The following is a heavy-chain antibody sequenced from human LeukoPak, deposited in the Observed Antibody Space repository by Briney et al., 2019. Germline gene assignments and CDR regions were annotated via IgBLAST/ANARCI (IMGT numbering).Heavy chain of an antibody. CDR2: IDYDGGSG. J-gene: IGHJ4*02. V-gene: IGHV3-NL1*01. Sequence: GGSLRLPCTVSGFTLSSYEMSWIRQAPGKGLEWVLSIDYDGGSGHYADSVKGRFTISRDNSKNTLYLQMNSLRAEDMAVYYCARQLFSGWLFDYWGQGTLVTVSS. CDR1: GFTLSSYE. D-gene: IGHD6-19*01. CDR3: ARQLFSGWLFDY.